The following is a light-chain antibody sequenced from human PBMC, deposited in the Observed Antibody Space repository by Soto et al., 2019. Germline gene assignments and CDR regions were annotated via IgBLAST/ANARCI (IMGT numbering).Light chain of an antibody. CDR2: DVI. CDR1: SRNFGGYDF. Sequence: QSVLTQPRSVSGSPGQSVTISCTGTSRNFGGYDFVSWYQHHPGKAPKLIIYDVIKRPSGVPDRFSGSKSGNTASLTISGLQAEDEADYYCAAWDDSLSGVVFGGGTKLTVL. J-gene: IGLJ2*01. V-gene: IGLV2-11*01. CDR3: AAWDDSLSGVV.